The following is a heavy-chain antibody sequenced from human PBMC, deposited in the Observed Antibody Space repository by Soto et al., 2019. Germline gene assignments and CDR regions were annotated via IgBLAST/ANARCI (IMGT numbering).Heavy chain of an antibody. CDR2: ISGSGGRP. CDR3: AKSTSAGLGASVF. Sequence: GGSLRTSCAASGSTFNSYTMAWVRQAPGKGLEWVSSISGSGGRPSYADSVQGRFTISRDKSRNTLSLQMNSLRAEDTAMYYCAKSTSAGLGASVFWGQGTQVSVAS. D-gene: IGHD5-12*01. J-gene: IGHJ4*02. CDR1: GSTFNSYT. V-gene: IGHV3-23*01.